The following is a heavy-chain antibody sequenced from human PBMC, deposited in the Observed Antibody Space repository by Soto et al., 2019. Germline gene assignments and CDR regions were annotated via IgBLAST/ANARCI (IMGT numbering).Heavy chain of an antibody. CDR1: GTSISSYY. J-gene: IGHJ4*02. CDR3: ARYNSYAIDY. D-gene: IGHD2-8*01. Sequence: SETLSLTCTVSGTSISSYYWSWIRQPPGKGLEWIANIHYSGATNYNPSLASRVTLSVDTSKNQFSLKMTSVTAADRAMYFCARYNSYAIDYWGRGTLVTVSS. CDR2: IHYSGAT. V-gene: IGHV4-59*01.